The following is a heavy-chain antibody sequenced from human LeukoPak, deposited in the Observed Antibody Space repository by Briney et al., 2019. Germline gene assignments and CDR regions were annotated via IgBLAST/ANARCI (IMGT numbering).Heavy chain of an antibody. CDR1: GGSISSGSYY. Sequence: SGTLCLSCAVSGGSISSGSYYWSCIGQPAGKGLEWIGRIYTSGSTNYNASLKSRVTISVDTSKNQFTLKLSSVTAADTAVYYCARQYYYDSSGFDYWGQGTLVTVSS. V-gene: IGHV4-61*02. J-gene: IGHJ4*02. D-gene: IGHD3-22*01. CDR3: ARQYYYDSSGFDY. CDR2: IYTSGST.